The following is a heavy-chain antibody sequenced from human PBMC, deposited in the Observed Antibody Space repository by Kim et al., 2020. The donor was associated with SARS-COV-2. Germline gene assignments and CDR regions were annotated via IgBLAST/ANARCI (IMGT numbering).Heavy chain of an antibody. CDR3: AKAPDYYGSGSPFDY. D-gene: IGHD3-10*01. J-gene: IGHJ4*02. Sequence: DSVKGRFTISRDNSKHPLYLQMNSLGAEDTAVYYCAKAPDYYGSGSPFDYWGQGTLVTVSS. V-gene: IGHV3-23*01.